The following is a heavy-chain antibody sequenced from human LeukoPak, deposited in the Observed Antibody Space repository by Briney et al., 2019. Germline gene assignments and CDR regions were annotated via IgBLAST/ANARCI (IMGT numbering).Heavy chain of an antibody. CDR2: IYYSGST. J-gene: IGHJ6*03. CDR1: GGSISSSSYY. V-gene: IGHV4-39*07. D-gene: IGHD1-26*01. CDR3: AGLYSGTYGGIYYYYYMEV. Sequence: SETLSLTCTVSGGSISSSSYYWGWIRQPPGKGLEWIGSIYYSGSTYYNPSLKSRVTISVDTSKNQFSLKLSSVTAADTAVYYCAGLYSGTYGGIYYYYYMEVWGKETTVAVSS.